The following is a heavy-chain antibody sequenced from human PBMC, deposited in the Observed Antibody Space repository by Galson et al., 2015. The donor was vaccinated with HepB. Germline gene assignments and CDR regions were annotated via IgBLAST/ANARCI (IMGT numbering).Heavy chain of an antibody. CDR3: AKAVAGWKEAFDI. Sequence: SLRLSCAASGFTFSSYAMSWVRQAPGKGLEWVSAISGSGGSTYYADSVKGRFTISRDNSKNTLYLQMNSLRAEDTAVYYCAKAVAGWKEAFDIWGQGTMVTVSS. V-gene: IGHV3-23*01. CDR2: ISGSGGST. J-gene: IGHJ3*02. CDR1: GFTFSSYA. D-gene: IGHD1-1*01.